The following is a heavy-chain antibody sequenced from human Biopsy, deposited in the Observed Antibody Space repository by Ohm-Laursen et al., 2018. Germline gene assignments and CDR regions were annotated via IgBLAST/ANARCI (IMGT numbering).Heavy chain of an antibody. J-gene: IGHJ6*02. Sequence: SVKVSCKASGYTFTSYGIDWVRQAPGQGLERMGWISTYNGDTNYAQRFQGRVTMTTDTSTSTAYMELRGLTSDDTAVYYCARDDYYYDLDVWGQGTTVTVSS. CDR2: ISTYNGDT. CDR3: ARDDYYYDLDV. V-gene: IGHV1-18*01. CDR1: GYTFTSYG.